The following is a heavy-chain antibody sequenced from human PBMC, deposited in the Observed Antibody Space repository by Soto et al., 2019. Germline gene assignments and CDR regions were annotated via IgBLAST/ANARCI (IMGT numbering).Heavy chain of an antibody. Sequence: GSLLRSCMASGFTFSRHGLSWVRQAPGKGLEWVSTINPSGDSTFYADSVKGRFTISRDNSKNTVYLQMNSLSVGDTAVYLCAKVDVSTAGSFDYWGQGAPVTVSS. CDR3: AKVDVSTAGSFDY. J-gene: IGHJ4*02. CDR2: INPSGDST. D-gene: IGHD6-13*01. V-gene: IGHV3-23*01. CDR1: GFTFSRHG.